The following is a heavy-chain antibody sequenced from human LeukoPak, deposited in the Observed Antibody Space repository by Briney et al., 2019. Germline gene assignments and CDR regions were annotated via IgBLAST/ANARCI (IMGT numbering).Heavy chain of an antibody. CDR2: ITYSGS. CDR3: ARLGFCTSTSCP. Sequence: PSETLSLTCTVSGGSVSSSTYYWDWIPQPPGKGREWIASITYSGSSYNPSLKSRVTISLDTSKNQFSLKLSSVTAADTAVYYCARLGFCTSTSCPWGQGTLVTVSS. V-gene: IGHV4-39*01. D-gene: IGHD2-2*01. J-gene: IGHJ5*02. CDR1: GGSVSSSTYY.